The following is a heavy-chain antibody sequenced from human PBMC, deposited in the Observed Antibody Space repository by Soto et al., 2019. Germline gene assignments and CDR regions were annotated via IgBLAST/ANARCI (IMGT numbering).Heavy chain of an antibody. CDR3: ARDPVAWGYFDY. J-gene: IGHJ4*02. V-gene: IGHV3-30-3*01. D-gene: IGHD7-27*01. Sequence: QVQLVESGGGVVQPGRSLRLSCAASGFTFSSYAMHWVRQAPGKGLEWVAVISYDGSNKYYADSVKGRFTISRDNSKNTLYLQMNSLRAEDTAVYYCARDPVAWGYFDYLGQGTLVTVSS. CDR1: GFTFSSYA. CDR2: ISYDGSNK.